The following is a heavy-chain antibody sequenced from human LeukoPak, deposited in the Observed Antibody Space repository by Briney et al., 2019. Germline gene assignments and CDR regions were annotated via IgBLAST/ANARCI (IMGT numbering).Heavy chain of an antibody. D-gene: IGHD1-7*01. Sequence: GGSLRLSCAASGFTFSSYWMTWVRQAPGKGLEWVANIKPDGSEKYYADSMKGRFTVSRDNAKNTLYLQMNSLRAEDTAVYYCAREVTGTTPWFDPWGQGTLVTVSS. V-gene: IGHV3-7*01. J-gene: IGHJ5*02. CDR2: IKPDGSEK. CDR3: AREVTGTTPWFDP. CDR1: GFTFSSYW.